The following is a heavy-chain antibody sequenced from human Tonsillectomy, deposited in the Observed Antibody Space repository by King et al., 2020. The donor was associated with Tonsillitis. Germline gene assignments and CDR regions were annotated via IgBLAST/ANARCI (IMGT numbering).Heavy chain of an antibody. Sequence: VQLVESGAEVKKPGASVKVSCKASGYTFTGYYMHWVRQAPGQGLEWMGWINPNSGGTNYAQKFQGRVTMTRDTSISTAYMELSRLRSDDTAVYYCARERCRRDGAGRQFLPGVLALLSQCDNWFDPWGQGTLVTVSS. CDR3: ARERCRRDGAGRQFLPGVLALLSQCDNWFDP. CDR1: GYTFTGYY. CDR2: INPNSGGT. D-gene: IGHD3-3*02. V-gene: IGHV1-2*02. J-gene: IGHJ5*02.